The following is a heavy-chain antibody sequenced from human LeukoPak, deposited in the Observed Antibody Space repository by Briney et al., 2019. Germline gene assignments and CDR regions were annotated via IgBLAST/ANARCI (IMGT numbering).Heavy chain of an antibody. CDR2: IHHSGST. J-gene: IGHJ3*02. CDR1: GGSISSSNW. V-gene: IGHV4-4*02. Sequence: SETLSLTCAVSGGSISSSNWWSWVRQPPGKGLEWIGEIHHSGSTNYNPSLKSRVTISVDKSKNQFSLKLSSVTAADTAVYYCARDAYSGSYLADAFDIWGQGTMVTVSS. D-gene: IGHD1-26*01. CDR3: ARDAYSGSYLADAFDI.